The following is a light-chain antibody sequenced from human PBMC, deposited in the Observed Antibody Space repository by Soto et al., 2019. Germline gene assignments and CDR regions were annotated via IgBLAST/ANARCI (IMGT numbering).Light chain of an antibody. J-gene: IGKJ1*01. V-gene: IGKV3-11*01. CDR1: QSIGSY. CDR2: DAS. Sequence: EIVLTQSPATLSLSLGERATLSCRASQSIGSYLAWYQHKLGQPPRLLIYDASNRATGIPVRFSGSGSGTDFTLTISSLQSEDFAVYYCQQYNKWPRTFGQGTKVDIK. CDR3: QQYNKWPRT.